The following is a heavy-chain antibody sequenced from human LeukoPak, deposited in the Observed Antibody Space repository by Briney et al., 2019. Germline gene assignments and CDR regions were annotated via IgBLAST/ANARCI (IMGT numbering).Heavy chain of an antibody. D-gene: IGHD2-15*01. Sequence: SETLSLTCTVSGYSISSGYYWGWIRQPPGKGLEWIGSIYHSGSTYYNPSLKSRVTISVDTSKNQFSLKLSSVTAADTAVYYCARALILGYCSGGSCYYRPYFDYWGQGTLVTVSS. CDR3: ARALILGYCSGGSCYYRPYFDY. J-gene: IGHJ4*02. V-gene: IGHV4-38-2*02. CDR2: IYHSGST. CDR1: GYSISSGYY.